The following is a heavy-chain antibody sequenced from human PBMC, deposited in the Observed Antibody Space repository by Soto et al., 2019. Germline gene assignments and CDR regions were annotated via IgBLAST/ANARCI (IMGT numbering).Heavy chain of an antibody. CDR1: GVSITSDLDF. CDR2: IYYDGSS. J-gene: IGHJ4*02. D-gene: IGHD3-10*01. V-gene: IGHV4-30-4*01. CDR3: ASGPYGSGSPRRSFHY. Sequence: SETLSLTCTVSGVSITSDLDFWGWVRQPPGKGLEWIGYIYYDGSSNYNPSLKTPVAMSIATSQNQLSLRLDSVTDADTAVYFCASGPYGSGSPRRSFHYWGQGTLVTVSS.